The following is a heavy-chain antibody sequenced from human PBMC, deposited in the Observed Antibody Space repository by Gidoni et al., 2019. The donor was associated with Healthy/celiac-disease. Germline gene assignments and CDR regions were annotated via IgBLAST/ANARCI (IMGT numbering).Heavy chain of an antibody. CDR3: ARERTTVTTFLDAFDI. D-gene: IGHD4-17*01. V-gene: IGHV1-69*06. CDR1: GGTFSSYA. Sequence: QVQLVQSGAEVKKPGSSVKVSCKASGGTFSSYAISWVRQAPGQGLEWMGGIIPIFGTANYAQKFQGRVTITADKSTSTAYMELSSLRSEDTAVYYCARERTTVTTFLDAFDIWGQGTMVTVSS. CDR2: IIPIFGTA. J-gene: IGHJ3*02.